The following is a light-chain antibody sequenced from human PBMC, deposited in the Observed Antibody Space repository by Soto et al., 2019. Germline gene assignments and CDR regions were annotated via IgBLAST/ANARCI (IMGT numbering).Light chain of an antibody. CDR1: GSDVGAYKY. Sequence: QSVLTQPPSASGPPGQSLTISCAGTGSDVGAYKYVSWYQQHPGKAPKLIIYEVDKRPSGVPDRFSGSKSGNTASLTVSGLQAEDEADYYCSSYGGSNIPLYVFGTGTKVTVL. CDR3: SSYGGSNIPLYV. V-gene: IGLV2-8*01. J-gene: IGLJ1*01. CDR2: EVD.